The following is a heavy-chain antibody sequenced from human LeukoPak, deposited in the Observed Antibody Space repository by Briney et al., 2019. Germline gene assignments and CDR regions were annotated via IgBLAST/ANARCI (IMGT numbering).Heavy chain of an antibody. J-gene: IGHJ4*02. D-gene: IGHD2-15*01. CDR2: INHSGST. Sequence: SETLSLTCAVYGGSFSGYYWSWIRQPPGKGLEWIGEINHSGSTNYNPSLKGRVTISVDTSKNQFSLKLSSVTAADTAVYYCARGGPRYCSGGSCYFGYWGQGTLVTVSS. CDR1: GGSFSGYY. V-gene: IGHV4-34*01. CDR3: ARGGPRYCSGGSCYFGY.